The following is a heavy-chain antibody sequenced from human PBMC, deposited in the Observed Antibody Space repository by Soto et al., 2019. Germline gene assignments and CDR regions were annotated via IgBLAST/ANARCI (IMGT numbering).Heavy chain of an antibody. J-gene: IGHJ4*02. CDR2: ISTYFGTA. CDR3: AREGEMATISDY. V-gene: IGHV1-69*13. D-gene: IGHD5-12*01. CDR1: GYTFTSYC. Sequence: GASVKVSRKASGYTFTSYCISWVRQAPGQGLEWMGGISTYFGTANYAQKFQGRVTITADESTSTAYMELSSLRSEDTAVYYCAREGEMATISDYWGQGTLVTVSS.